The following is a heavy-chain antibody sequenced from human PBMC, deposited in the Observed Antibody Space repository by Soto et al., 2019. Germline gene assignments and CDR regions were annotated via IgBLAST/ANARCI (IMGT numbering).Heavy chain of an antibody. J-gene: IGHJ6*02. CDR1: GFSFSTYP. Sequence: GGSLRLSCAASGFSFSTYPMVWVRQAPGKRLEAVSSISGSGGKTYYKDSVKGRFTISRDNSKNTVDLQMNSLRPEDTAVYYCAKILSTVTTHYYGMDVWGQGTTVTVSS. V-gene: IGHV3-23*01. CDR3: AKILSTVTTHYYGMDV. CDR2: ISGSGGKT. D-gene: IGHD4-17*01.